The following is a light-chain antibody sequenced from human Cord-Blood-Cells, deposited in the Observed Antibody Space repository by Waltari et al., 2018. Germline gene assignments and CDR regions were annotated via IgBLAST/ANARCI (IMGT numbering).Light chain of an antibody. CDR2: DAS. V-gene: IGKV1-13*02. J-gene: IGKJ5*01. Sequence: AIQLTQSPSSLSASVGDRVTFTCRASQGISSALAWYQQKPGKAPKLLSQDASSLESGVPARFSGSGSGTDFTLTISSLQPEDFATYYCQQFHSYPPWITFGQGTRLEIK. CDR3: QQFHSYPPWIT. CDR1: QGISSA.